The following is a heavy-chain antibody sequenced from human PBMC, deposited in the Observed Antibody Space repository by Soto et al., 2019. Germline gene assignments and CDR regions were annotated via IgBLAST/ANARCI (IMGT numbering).Heavy chain of an antibody. CDR3: ARNDDYVDY. J-gene: IGHJ4*02. CDR1: GGYFSGYY. Sequence: PSETLSLTCAVYGGYFSGYYWSWIRQPPGKGLEWIGEINHSGSTNYNPSLKSRVTISVDTSKNQFSLKLSSVTAADTAVYYCARNDDYVDYWGQGTLVTVSS. V-gene: IGHV4-34*01. D-gene: IGHD1-1*01. CDR2: INHSGST.